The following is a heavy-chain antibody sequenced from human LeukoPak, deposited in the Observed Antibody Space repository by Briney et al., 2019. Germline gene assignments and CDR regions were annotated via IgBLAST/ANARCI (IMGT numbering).Heavy chain of an antibody. CDR3: AKEEYYDFFDY. Sequence: GGSLRLSCAASEYTFSSNGMHWVRQAPGKGLEWVAVIPYDGSNKYYADSVKGRFTISRDNSKNTLYLQMNSLKTEDTAVYYCAKEEYYDFFDYWGQGTLVTVSS. CDR2: IPYDGSNK. J-gene: IGHJ4*02. V-gene: IGHV3-30*18. D-gene: IGHD3-3*01. CDR1: EYTFSSNG.